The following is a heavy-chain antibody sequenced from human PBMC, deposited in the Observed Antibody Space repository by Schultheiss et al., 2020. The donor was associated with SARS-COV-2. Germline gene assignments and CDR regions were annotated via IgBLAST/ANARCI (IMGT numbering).Heavy chain of an antibody. CDR3: AKDRITMVRGVVYYYYYGMDV. D-gene: IGHD3-10*01. Sequence: GGSLRLSCAASGFTFSNAWMNWVRQAPGKGLEWVAVISYDGSNKYYADSVKGRFTISRDNSKNTLYLQMNSLRAEDTAVYYCAKDRITMVRGVVYYYYYGMDVWGQGTTVTVSS. CDR2: ISYDGSNK. V-gene: IGHV3-30*18. CDR1: GFTFSNAW. J-gene: IGHJ6*02.